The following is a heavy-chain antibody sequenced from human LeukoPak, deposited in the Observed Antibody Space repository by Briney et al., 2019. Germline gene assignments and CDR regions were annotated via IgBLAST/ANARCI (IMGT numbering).Heavy chain of an antibody. D-gene: IGHD4-17*01. CDR1: GGSITSYY. V-gene: IGHV4-59*08. CDR2: IYYSGST. J-gene: IGHJ4*02. CDR3: ASLTTVTQGYFDS. Sequence: PSETLSLTCAVSGGSITSYYWSWIRQPPGKGLEWIGYIYYSGSTNYNPSLKSRLTISVDASKNQFSLKLSSVTATDTAVYYCASLTTVTQGYFDSWGQGTLVTVSS.